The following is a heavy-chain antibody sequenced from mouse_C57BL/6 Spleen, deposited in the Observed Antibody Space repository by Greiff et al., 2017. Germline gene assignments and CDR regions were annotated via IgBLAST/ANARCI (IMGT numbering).Heavy chain of an antibody. D-gene: IGHD2-4*01. V-gene: IGHV1-59*01. J-gene: IGHJ4*01. CDR3: ARYYDYDPGYAMDY. CDR2: IDPSDSYT. CDR1: VYTFTSYW. Sequence: QVQLQQPGAELVRPGTSVKLSCKASVYTFTSYWMHWVKQRPGQGLEWIGVIDPSDSYTNYNQKFKGKAPLTVDTSSSTAYMQLSSLTSEDSAVYYCARYYDYDPGYAMDYWGQGTSVTVAS.